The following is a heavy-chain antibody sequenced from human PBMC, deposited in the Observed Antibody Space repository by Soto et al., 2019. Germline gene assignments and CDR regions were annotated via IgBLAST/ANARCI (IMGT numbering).Heavy chain of an antibody. CDR2: IYYSGST. J-gene: IGHJ5*02. CDR3: ARDRPGLWFGELRLDP. Sequence: SETLSLTCTVSGGSISSYYWSWIRQPPGKGLEWIGYIYYSGSTNYNPSLKSRVTISVDTSKNQFSLKLGSVTVADTAVYYCARDRPGLWFGELRLDPWGQGTLVTVSS. D-gene: IGHD3-10*01. V-gene: IGHV4-59*01. CDR1: GGSISSYY.